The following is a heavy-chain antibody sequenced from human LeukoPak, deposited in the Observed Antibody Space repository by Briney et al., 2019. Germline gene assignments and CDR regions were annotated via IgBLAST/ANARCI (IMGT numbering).Heavy chain of an antibody. CDR3: AKEGEAGYSGGFDH. Sequence: GGSLRLSCAGSGFSFSNYGIHWVRQAPGRGPEWVTFISSDGSNEYYADSMKGRFTISRDNSKKMVYVQMNSLRAEDTAVYYCAKEGEAGYSGGFDHWGQGTLVTVSS. V-gene: IGHV3-30*18. D-gene: IGHD3-9*01. J-gene: IGHJ4*02. CDR2: ISSDGSNE. CDR1: GFSFSNYG.